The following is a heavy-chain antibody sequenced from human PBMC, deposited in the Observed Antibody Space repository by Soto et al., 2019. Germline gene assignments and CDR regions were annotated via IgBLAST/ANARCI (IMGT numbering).Heavy chain of an antibody. CDR2: IGTAGDT. V-gene: IGHV3-13*01. D-gene: IGHD3-10*01. CDR3: ARARGYYYGSGSYYVDY. CDR1: GFTFSSYD. J-gene: IGHJ4*02. Sequence: EVQLVESGGGLVQPGGSLRLSCAASGFTFSSYDMHWVRQATGKGLEWVSAIGTAGDTYYPGSVKGRFTISRENAKNSLYLQMNSLSAEDTAVYYCARARGYYYGSGSYYVDYWGQGTLVTVSS.